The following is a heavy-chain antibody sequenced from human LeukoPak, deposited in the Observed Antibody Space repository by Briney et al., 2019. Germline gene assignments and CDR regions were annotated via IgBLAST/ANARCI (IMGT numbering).Heavy chain of an antibody. CDR1: GFTFSSYS. CDR2: ISSSSSYI. D-gene: IGHD3-22*01. J-gene: IGHJ4*02. Sequence: GGSLRLSCAASGFTFSSYSMNCVRQAPGKGLEWVSSISSSSSYIYYADSVKGRFTISRDNAKNSLYLQMNSLRAEDTAVYYCARALGYYDSSGHPATFDYWGQGTLVTVSS. V-gene: IGHV3-21*01. CDR3: ARALGYYDSSGHPATFDY.